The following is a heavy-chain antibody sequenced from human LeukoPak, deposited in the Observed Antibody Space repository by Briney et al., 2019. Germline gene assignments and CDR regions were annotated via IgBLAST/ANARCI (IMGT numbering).Heavy chain of an antibody. CDR2: IYTSGST. CDR3: ARDSLLVRGLNYYYYMDV. CDR1: GGSISSYY. D-gene: IGHD3-10*01. J-gene: IGHJ6*03. V-gene: IGHV4-4*07. Sequence: PSETLSLTCTVSGGSISSYYWSWIRQPAGKGLEWIGRIYTSGSTNYNPSLKSRVTMSVDTSKNQFSLKLSSVTAADTAVYYCARDSLLVRGLNYYYYMDVWGKGTTVTVSS.